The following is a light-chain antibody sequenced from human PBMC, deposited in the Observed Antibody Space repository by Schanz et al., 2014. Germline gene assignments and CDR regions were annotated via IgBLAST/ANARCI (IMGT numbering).Light chain of an antibody. J-gene: IGKJ1*01. V-gene: IGKV3-20*01. Sequence: EIVMTQSPATLSVSPGERATLSCRASQSVRSTYFAWYQHIPGQAPRLLIHDVSKRASGIADRFSGSGSGAEFTLTISRLEPEDFAVYYCQYYGTSFWTFGQGTKVDSK. CDR1: QSVRSTY. CDR2: DVS. CDR3: QYYGTSFWT.